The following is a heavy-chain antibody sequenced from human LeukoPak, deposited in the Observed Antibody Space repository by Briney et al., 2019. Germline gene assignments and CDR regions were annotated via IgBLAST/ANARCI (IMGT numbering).Heavy chain of an antibody. CDR3: ARGGVQQWLQDY. J-gene: IGHJ4*02. V-gene: IGHV3-21*01. Sequence: PGGSLRLSCTASGLTFSSYSMNWVRQAPGKGLEWVSSISSGSIYIYYADSVKGRFTISRDNAKNSLFLQMNSLRAEDSAVYYCARGGVQQWLQDYWGQGTLVTVSS. D-gene: IGHD5-18*01. CDR1: GLTFSSYS. CDR2: ISSGSIYI.